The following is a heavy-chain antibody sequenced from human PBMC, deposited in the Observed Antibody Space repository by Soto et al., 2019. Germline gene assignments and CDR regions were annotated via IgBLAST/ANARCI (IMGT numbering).Heavy chain of an antibody. D-gene: IGHD6-19*01. J-gene: IGHJ4*02. Sequence: QITLKESGPTLVKPTQTLTLTCTFSGFSLSTGGVGVGWIRQPPGQALEWLALIYWDDDKLYSPSLKSRLTITKDTSKNQVVLTMTNMDPVDTGTYYCAHILAGVFDYWGQGTLVTVSS. CDR3: AHILAGVFDY. CDR1: GFSLSTGGVG. CDR2: IYWDDDK. V-gene: IGHV2-5*02.